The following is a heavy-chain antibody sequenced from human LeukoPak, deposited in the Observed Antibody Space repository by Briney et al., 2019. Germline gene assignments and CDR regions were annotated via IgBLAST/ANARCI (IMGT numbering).Heavy chain of an antibody. Sequence: GGPLRLSCAGSGFTFSDYSMNWVRQDPGKGLEWVSHISPGSSTIYYADSVKGRFTIPRDDAKNSLYLQMNSLRDEDTAVYYCAKSDRGTGCYHFDYWGQGTLVTVSS. J-gene: IGHJ4*02. CDR1: GFTFSDYS. D-gene: IGHD2-21*02. V-gene: IGHV3-48*02. CDR3: AKSDRGTGCYHFDY. CDR2: ISPGSSTI.